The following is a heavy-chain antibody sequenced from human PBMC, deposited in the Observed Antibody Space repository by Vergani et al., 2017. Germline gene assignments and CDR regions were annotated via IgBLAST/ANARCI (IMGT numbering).Heavy chain of an antibody. J-gene: IGHJ4*02. CDR2: IWYDGSNK. Sequence: QVQLVESGGGVVQPGRSLRLSCAASGFTFSNYGMHWVRQAPGKGLEWVAGIWYDGSNKYYADSVKGRFTISRDNSKNTLYLQMNSLRAEDTAVYYCARPMITIFGVVDYFDYWGQGTLVTVSS. D-gene: IGHD3-3*01. CDR3: ARPMITIFGVVDYFDY. CDR1: GFTFSNYG. V-gene: IGHV3-33*01.